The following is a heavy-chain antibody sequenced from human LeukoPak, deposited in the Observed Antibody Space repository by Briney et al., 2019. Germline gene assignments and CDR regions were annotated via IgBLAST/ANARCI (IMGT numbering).Heavy chain of an antibody. Sequence: SEALSLTCTVSGGSISSGSYYWSWIRQPAGKGLEWIGRMYTSGSTNYNPSLKSRVTISVDTSKNQFSLKLSSVTAADTAVYYCARRPSPRGWFDPWGQGTLVTVSS. CDR3: ARRPSPRGWFDP. J-gene: IGHJ5*02. V-gene: IGHV4-61*02. CDR1: GGSISSGSYY. CDR2: MYTSGST.